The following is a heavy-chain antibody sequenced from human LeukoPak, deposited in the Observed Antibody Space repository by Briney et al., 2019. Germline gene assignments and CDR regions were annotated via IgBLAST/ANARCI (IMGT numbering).Heavy chain of an antibody. Sequence: GASVKVSCKASGGTFISHAISWVRQAAGQGVEWMGGIIPIFGTAKYAQKFQGRVTITPDESTSTAYMELSSLRSEDTAVYYCARDSSEFRSLIPHCGQGTLVTVSS. J-gene: IGHJ1*01. V-gene: IGHV1-69*13. CDR1: GGTFISHA. CDR3: ARDSSEFRSLIPH. CDR2: IIPIFGTA. D-gene: IGHD2-21*01.